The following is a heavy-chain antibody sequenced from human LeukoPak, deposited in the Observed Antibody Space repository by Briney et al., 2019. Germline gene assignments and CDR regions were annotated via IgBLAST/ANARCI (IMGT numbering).Heavy chain of an antibody. Sequence: VASVKVSCKASGSTFSSYGISWVRQAPGQGLEWMGRINPVVGTANYAQKFQGRVTISADKSTSTAYVELSSLRSEDTAVYYCARGIGPGCSGQDFSDYWGQGTLVTVSS. V-gene: IGHV1-69*06. CDR3: ARGIGPGCSGQDFSDY. J-gene: IGHJ4*02. CDR1: GSTFSSYG. CDR2: INPVVGTA. D-gene: IGHD5-12*01.